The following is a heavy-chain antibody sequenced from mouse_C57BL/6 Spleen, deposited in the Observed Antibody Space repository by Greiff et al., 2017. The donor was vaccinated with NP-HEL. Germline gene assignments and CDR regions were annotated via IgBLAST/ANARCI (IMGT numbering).Heavy chain of an antibody. J-gene: IGHJ3*01. CDR1: GYSITSGYY. Sequence: EVQLVESGPGLVKPSQSLSLTCSVTGYSITSGYYWNWIRQFPGNKLEWMGYISYDGSNNYNPSLKNRISITRDTSKNQFFLKLNSVTTEDTATYYCARVFDYDGFAYWGQGTLVTVSA. V-gene: IGHV3-6*01. D-gene: IGHD2-4*01. CDR2: ISYDGSN. CDR3: ARVFDYDGFAY.